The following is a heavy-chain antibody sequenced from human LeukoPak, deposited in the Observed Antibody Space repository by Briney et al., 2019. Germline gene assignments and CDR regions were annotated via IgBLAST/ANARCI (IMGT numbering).Heavy chain of an antibody. Sequence: GGSLRLSCAASGFTVSSNYMSWVRQAPGKGLEWVSVIYSGGSTYYADSVKGRFTISRDNSKNTLYLQMNSLRAEDTAVYYCARTYSVNRFDYWGQGTLVTVSS. D-gene: IGHD1-26*01. CDR1: GFTVSSNY. J-gene: IGHJ4*02. CDR3: ARTYSVNRFDY. CDR2: IYSGGST. V-gene: IGHV3-53*01.